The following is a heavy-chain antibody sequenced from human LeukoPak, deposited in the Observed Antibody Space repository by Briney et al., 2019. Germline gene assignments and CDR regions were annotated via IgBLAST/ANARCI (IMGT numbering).Heavy chain of an antibody. V-gene: IGHV3-66*01. CDR3: ARGGIAAAIDY. D-gene: IGHD6-13*01. Sequence: QTGGSLRLSCAASGFTVSSNYMSWVRQAPGKGLEWVSVIYSGGSTYYADSVKGRFTISRDNSRNTLYLQVNSLRAEDTAVYYCARGGIAAAIDYWGQGTLVTVSS. CDR1: GFTVSSNY. J-gene: IGHJ4*02. CDR2: IYSGGST.